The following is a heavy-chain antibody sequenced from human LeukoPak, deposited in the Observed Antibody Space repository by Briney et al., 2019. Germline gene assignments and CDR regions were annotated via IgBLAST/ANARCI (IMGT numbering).Heavy chain of an antibody. V-gene: IGHV1-2*02. D-gene: IGHD1-14*01. CDR3: ARPEQVMYSYGMDV. J-gene: IGHJ6*02. CDR1: GYTFTFYY. Sequence: ASVTVSFTASGYTFTFYYMHWVRQAPGQGQEWMGWINHNSRGTNYAQKFQGRVTMTRDTSISTAYMELSRLRSDDTAVYYCARPEQVMYSYGMDVWGQGTTVTVSS. CDR2: INHNSRGT.